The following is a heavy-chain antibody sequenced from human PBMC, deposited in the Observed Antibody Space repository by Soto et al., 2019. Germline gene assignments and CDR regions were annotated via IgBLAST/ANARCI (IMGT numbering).Heavy chain of an antibody. D-gene: IGHD3-22*01. V-gene: IGHV1-69*13. CDR2: IIPIFGTA. CDR3: AREVTRYYYDLARGWFDP. Sequence: ASVKVSCKASGGTFSSYAISWVRQAPGQGLEWMGGIIPIFGTANYAQKFQGRVTITADESTSTAYMELSSLRSEDTAVYYCAREVTRYYYDLARGWFDPWGQGTRVTVSS. J-gene: IGHJ5*02. CDR1: GGTFSSYA.